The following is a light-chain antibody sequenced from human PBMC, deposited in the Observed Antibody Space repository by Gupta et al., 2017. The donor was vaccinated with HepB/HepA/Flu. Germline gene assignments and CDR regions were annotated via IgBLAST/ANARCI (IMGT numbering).Light chain of an antibody. CDR3: QQYDHNPPWT. CDR1: QSVLYSSNNKNY. J-gene: IGKJ1*01. CDR2: WAS. Sequence: DIVMTQSPDSLAVSLGERATINCKSSQSVLYSSNNKNYLAWYQQKPGQPPKLLIYWASTREAGVPDRFSGSGYGKDXTLTISXRQEEDVAVYYCQQYDHNPPWTFGXGTKVEIK. V-gene: IGKV4-1*01.